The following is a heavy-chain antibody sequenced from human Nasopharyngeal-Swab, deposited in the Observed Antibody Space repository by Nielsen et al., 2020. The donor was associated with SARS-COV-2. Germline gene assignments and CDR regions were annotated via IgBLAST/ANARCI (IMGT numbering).Heavy chain of an antibody. J-gene: IGHJ6*02. CDR1: GGSFSGYY. CDR2: INHSGST. Sequence: GSLRLSCAVYGGSFSGYYWSWIRQPPGKGLEWIGEINHSGSTNYNPSLKSRVTISVDTSKNQFSLKPSSVTAADTAVYYCARVAPLSTMVRGVHYGMDVWGQGTTVTVSS. V-gene: IGHV4-34*01. D-gene: IGHD3-10*01. CDR3: ARVAPLSTMVRGVHYGMDV.